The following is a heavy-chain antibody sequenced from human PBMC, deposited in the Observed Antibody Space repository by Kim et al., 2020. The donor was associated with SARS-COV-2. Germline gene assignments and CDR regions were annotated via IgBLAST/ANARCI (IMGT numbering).Heavy chain of an antibody. Sequence: GGSLRLSCAASGFTFSDYYMSWIRHAPWKGLEWLSYISSSNGYTNSVDSVRGRFTISSDTAKNLLYLQMNSLTVAATAVYYCARVTVGSSSCYYFDYCG. CDR1: GFTFSDYY. V-gene: IGHV3-11*05. CDR3: ARVTVGSSSCYYFDY. J-gene: IGHJ4*01. D-gene: IGHD6-19*01. CDR2: ISSSNGYT.